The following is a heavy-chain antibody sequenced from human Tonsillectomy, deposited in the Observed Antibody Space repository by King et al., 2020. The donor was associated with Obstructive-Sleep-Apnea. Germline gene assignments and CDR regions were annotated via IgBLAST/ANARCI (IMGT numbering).Heavy chain of an antibody. V-gene: IGHV3-23*04. CDR1: RFTFSTFA. J-gene: IGHJ4*02. Sequence: EVQLVESGGGLVQPGGSLRLSCAASRFTFSTFAMTWVRQAPGKGLEWVSSISGSGGSTHYADSVKGRFTISRDNSKNTLYLQMSRLRAEDTALYYCAKNELLWFGELVLWGQGTLVTVSS. D-gene: IGHD3-10*01. CDR2: ISGSGGST. CDR3: AKNELLWFGELVL.